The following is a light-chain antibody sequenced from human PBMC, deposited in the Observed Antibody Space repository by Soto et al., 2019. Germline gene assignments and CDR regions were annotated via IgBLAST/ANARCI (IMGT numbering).Light chain of an antibody. Sequence: DIQMTQSPSTLSVSVGDRVTITCRASQSISSRLAWYQQKPGKAPKILIYDASNLESGVPSRFSASGSGTEFTLTISSLQPDDFAAYYCQQYNSYSLTFGGGTKVEIK. CDR1: QSISSR. CDR3: QQYNSYSLT. CDR2: DAS. V-gene: IGKV1-5*01. J-gene: IGKJ4*01.